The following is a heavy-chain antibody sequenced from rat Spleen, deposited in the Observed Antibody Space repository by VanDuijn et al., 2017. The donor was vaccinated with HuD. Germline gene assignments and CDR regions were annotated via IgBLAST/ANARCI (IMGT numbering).Heavy chain of an antibody. Sequence: EVQLVESGGGLVQPGRSLKLSCAASGFTFSNYYMAWVRQAPTKGLEWVASISTGGGNTYYRDSVKGRFTISRDNAKITLYLQMNSLRSEDTATYYCARRHYGYTDYFDCWGQGVMVTVSS. V-gene: IGHV5-25*01. D-gene: IGHD1-9*01. CDR3: ARRHYGYTDYFDC. CDR2: ISTGGGNT. J-gene: IGHJ2*01. CDR1: GFTFSNYY.